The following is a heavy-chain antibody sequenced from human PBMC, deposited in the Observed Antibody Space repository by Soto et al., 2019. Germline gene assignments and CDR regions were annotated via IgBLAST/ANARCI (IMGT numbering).Heavy chain of an antibody. CDR3: TRDAEDTSLDNYFAP. V-gene: IGHV3-21*06. Sequence: EVRLAESGGGLVQPGGSLRLSCAASGFSFDRYGMSWVRQAPGKGLEWVSSISGGGRYIYYADSVKGRFTISRDNTENSLFLPMHSLRVDDTGFYFCTRDAEDTSLDNYFAPWGQGTRVTVAS. CDR2: ISGGGRYI. D-gene: IGHD5-18*01. CDR1: GFSFDRYG. J-gene: IGHJ5*02.